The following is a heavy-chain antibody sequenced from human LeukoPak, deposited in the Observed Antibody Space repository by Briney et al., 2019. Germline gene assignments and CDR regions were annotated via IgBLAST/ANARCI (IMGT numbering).Heavy chain of an antibody. D-gene: IGHD3-10*01. J-gene: IGHJ4*02. CDR3: ARELTYGSGRKYYFDY. CDR2: INAYNGNT. CDR1: GYTFTSYG. Sequence: ASVKVSYKASGYTFTSYGISWVRQAPGQGLEWMGWINAYNGNTNYAQKLQGRVTMTTDTSTSTAYMELRSLRSDDTAVYYCARELTYGSGRKYYFDYWGQGTLVTVSS. V-gene: IGHV1-18*01.